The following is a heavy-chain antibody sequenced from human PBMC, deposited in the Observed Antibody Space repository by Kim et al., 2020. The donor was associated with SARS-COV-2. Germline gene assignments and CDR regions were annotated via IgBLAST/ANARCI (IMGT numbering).Heavy chain of an antibody. CDR2: IYPGDSDT. J-gene: IGHJ6*03. D-gene: IGHD2-2*02. CDR3: ARSHLHYCSSTSCYTFDGYYYYMDV. Sequence: GESLKISCKGSGYSFTSYWIGWVRQMPGKGLEWMGIIYPGDSDTRYSPSFQGQVTISADKSISTAYLQWSSLKASDTAMYYCARSHLHYCSSTSCYTFDGYYYYMDVWGKGTTVTVSS. CDR1: GYSFTSYW. V-gene: IGHV5-51*01.